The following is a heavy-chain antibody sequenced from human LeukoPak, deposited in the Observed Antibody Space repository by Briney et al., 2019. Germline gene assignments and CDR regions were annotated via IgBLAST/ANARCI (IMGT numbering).Heavy chain of an antibody. V-gene: IGHV3-11*01. CDR2: ISSSGSTI. Sequence: GGSLRLSCAASGFTFSDYYISWIRQAPGKGLEWVSYISSSGSTIYYADSVKGRFTISRDNAKNSLYLQMNSRRAEDTAVYYCATRGVTMIVWAFDIWGQGTMVTVSS. D-gene: IGHD3-22*01. CDR1: GFTFSDYY. J-gene: IGHJ3*02. CDR3: ATRGVTMIVWAFDI.